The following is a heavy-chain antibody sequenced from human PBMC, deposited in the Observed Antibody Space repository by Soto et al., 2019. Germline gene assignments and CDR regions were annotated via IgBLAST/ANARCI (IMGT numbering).Heavy chain of an antibody. D-gene: IGHD3-22*01. CDR2: IIPTLGTA. J-gene: IGHJ5*02. Sequence: QVQLVQSGAEVKKPGSSVKVSCKASGGTFSSYAISWVRQAPGQGLEWMGGIIPTLGTANYAQKFQGRVKITADESTSTAYMELSSLRAEDTAVYYCARTGTGTYYYDSSGYDWFDPWCQGTLVTVSS. V-gene: IGHV1-69*12. CDR3: ARTGTGTYYYDSSGYDWFDP. CDR1: GGTFSSYA.